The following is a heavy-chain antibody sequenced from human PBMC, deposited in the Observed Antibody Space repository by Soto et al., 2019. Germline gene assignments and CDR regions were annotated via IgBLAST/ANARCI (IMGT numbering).Heavy chain of an antibody. CDR3: ARALDFWSGYLSD. Sequence: GGSLRLSCAASGFTVSSNYMNWVRQAPGKGLEWVSYISSGGTTIYYADSVKGRFTISRDNAKNSLDLQMNSLRADDTAIYYCARALDFWSGYLSDWGQGTLVTVSS. CDR1: GFTVSSNY. CDR2: ISSGGTTI. D-gene: IGHD3-3*01. V-gene: IGHV3-48*03. J-gene: IGHJ4*02.